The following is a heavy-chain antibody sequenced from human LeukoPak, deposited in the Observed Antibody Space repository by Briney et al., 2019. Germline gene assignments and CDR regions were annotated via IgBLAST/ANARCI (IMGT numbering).Heavy chain of an antibody. Sequence: PGGSLRLSCAASGFTFSSYWMSWVRQAPGKGLEWVANIKQDGSEKYYVDSVKGRFTISRDNAKHSLYLQMNSLRAEDTAVYYCARLKLLWSNYFDYWGQGTLVTVSS. CDR3: ARLKLLWSNYFDY. V-gene: IGHV3-7*01. CDR1: GFTFSSYW. J-gene: IGHJ4*02. CDR2: IKQDGSEK. D-gene: IGHD2-2*01.